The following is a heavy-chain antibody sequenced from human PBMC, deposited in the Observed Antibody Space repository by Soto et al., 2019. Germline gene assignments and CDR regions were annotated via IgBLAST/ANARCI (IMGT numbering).Heavy chain of an antibody. Sequence: VESGGGLVKPGGSLRLSCAASGFTFSSYSMNWVRQAPGKGLEWVSSISSSSSYIYYADSVKGRFTISRDNAKNSLYLQMNSLRAEDTAVYYCARVVPAALGGYYYYYGMDVWGQGTTVTVSS. CDR3: ARVVPAALGGYYYYYGMDV. CDR1: GFTFSSYS. CDR2: ISSSSSYI. J-gene: IGHJ6*02. D-gene: IGHD2-2*01. V-gene: IGHV3-21*01.